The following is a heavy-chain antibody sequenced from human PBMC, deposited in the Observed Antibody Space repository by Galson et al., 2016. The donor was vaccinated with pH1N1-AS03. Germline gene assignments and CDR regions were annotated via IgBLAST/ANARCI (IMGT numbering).Heavy chain of an antibody. CDR1: GGSISSGGYS. J-gene: IGHJ6*02. V-gene: IGHV4-30-2*01. CDR2: IYHTGST. CDR3: ARDRLSLVRGSFYYYGMDV. D-gene: IGHD3-10*01. Sequence: LSLTCAVSGGSISSGGYSWSWIRQPPGTGLEWIGYIYHTGSTYYNPSLKSRVTISVDRSKNHFSLELTSGTAADTAVYYCARDRLSLVRGSFYYYGMDVWGQGTTVTVSS.